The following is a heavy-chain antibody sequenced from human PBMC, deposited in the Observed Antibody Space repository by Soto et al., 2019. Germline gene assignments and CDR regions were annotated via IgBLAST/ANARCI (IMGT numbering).Heavy chain of an antibody. CDR1: GFTFSSYG. CDR3: ARDTSRLEYYYYMDV. Sequence: QVQLVESGGGVVQPGRSLRLSCAASGFTFSSYGMHWVRQAPGKGLEWVAVIWYDGSNKYYADSVQGRFTISRDNSRNTLYLQMNSLEAEDTGVYYCARDTSRLEYYYYMDVWGKGTTVTVSS. V-gene: IGHV3-33*01. D-gene: IGHD2-2*01. CDR2: IWYDGSNK. J-gene: IGHJ6*03.